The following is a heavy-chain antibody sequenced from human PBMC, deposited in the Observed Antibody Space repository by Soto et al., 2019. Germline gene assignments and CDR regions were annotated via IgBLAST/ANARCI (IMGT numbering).Heavy chain of an antibody. J-gene: IGHJ6*02. D-gene: IGHD3-10*01. CDR3: ARNAIETYYCGSGSYYYYVMDV. V-gene: IGHV1-69*01. CDR1: GGTFSSYA. Sequence: QVQLVQSGAEVKKPGSSVKVSCKASGGTFSSYAISWVRQAPGQGLEWMGGIIPIFGTANYAQKVQGRDTITADESTSTAYMELSRLRSEDTAVYYSARNAIETYYCGSGSYYYYVMDVWGQGTTVSVSS. CDR2: IIPIFGTA.